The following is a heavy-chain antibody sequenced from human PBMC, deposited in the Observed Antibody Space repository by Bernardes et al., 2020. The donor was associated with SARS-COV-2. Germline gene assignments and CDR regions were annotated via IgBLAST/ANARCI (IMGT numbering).Heavy chain of an antibody. CDR3: ARDSRGALDC. CDR1: GGSVSSGDGYY. Sequence: TLSLTCSVSGGSVSSGDGYYWSWIRQLPGKGLEWIGYIYYSVITYYNPSLKSRVTISLDTSKNQFSLKVASVTAADTAVYYCARDSRGALDCWGQGALVTVSA. CDR2: IYYSVIT. V-gene: IGHV4-31*03. D-gene: IGHD3-10*01. J-gene: IGHJ4*02.